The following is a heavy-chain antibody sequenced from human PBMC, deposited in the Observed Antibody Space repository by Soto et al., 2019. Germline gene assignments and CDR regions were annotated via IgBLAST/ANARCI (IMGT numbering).Heavy chain of an antibody. Sequence: GGSLRLSCTASGFTFSNYAMSWVRQAPGKGLEWVSAITRTDSTYYADSVKGRFTISRDNSRNTLYLQMNSLGAEDAALYYCAKALVGEVGATDYWGQGTLVTVSS. CDR2: ITRTDST. V-gene: IGHV3-23*01. CDR1: GFTFSNYA. CDR3: AKALVGEVGATDY. D-gene: IGHD1-26*01. J-gene: IGHJ4*02.